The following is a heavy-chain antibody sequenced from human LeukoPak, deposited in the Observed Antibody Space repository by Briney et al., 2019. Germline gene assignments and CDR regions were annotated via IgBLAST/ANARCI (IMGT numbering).Heavy chain of an antibody. Sequence: GGSLRLSCAASGFTFTRYSMNWVRQAPGKGLEWVSSISSSGSYIFYAQSVEGRFIISRDNAKNFHYLQMNSLRVDDTAVYFCARGTYRSSSPSIGMPYYLDYWGQGILVTVSS. D-gene: IGHD6-6*01. V-gene: IGHV3-21*01. J-gene: IGHJ4*02. CDR3: ARGTYRSSSPSIGMPYYLDY. CDR2: ISSSGSYI. CDR1: GFTFTRYS.